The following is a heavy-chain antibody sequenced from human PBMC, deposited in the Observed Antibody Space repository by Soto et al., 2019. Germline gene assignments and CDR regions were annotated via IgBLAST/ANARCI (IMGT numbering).Heavy chain of an antibody. Sequence: SVKVSCKASRGTFSSYAISWVRQAPGQRHEWMGGIIPIFGTANYAQKFQGRDTITADESTSTAYMELSSLRSEDTAVYYCARDLDHSSGWYGWGQGTLVTVSS. CDR1: RGTFSSYA. V-gene: IGHV1-69*13. CDR3: ARDLDHSSGWYG. CDR2: IIPIFGTA. D-gene: IGHD6-19*01. J-gene: IGHJ4*02.